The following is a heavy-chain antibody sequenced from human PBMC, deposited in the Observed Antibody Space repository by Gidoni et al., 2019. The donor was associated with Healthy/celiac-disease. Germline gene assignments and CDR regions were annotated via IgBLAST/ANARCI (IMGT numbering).Heavy chain of an antibody. CDR3: TTLGMAKTFDY. Sequence: EVQLVESGGGLVKPGGSLRLSCAASGFTFSNAWMTWVRQAPRKVLESLSRIKSKTDGGTTDYAAPVKGRFAISSDDSKYTLYLQMASLRTEDTAVYSCTTLGMAKTFDYWGQRTLVTVSS. J-gene: IGHJ4*02. CDR2: IKSKTDGGTT. CDR1: GFTFSNAW. V-gene: IGHV3-15*07. D-gene: IGHD5-12*01.